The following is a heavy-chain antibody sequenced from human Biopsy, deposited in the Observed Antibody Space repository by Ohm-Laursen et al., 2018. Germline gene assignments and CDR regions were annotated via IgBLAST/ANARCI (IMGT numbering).Heavy chain of an antibody. Sequence: TLSLTCTVSGGSISSYYWNWIRQPPGKGLEWIGYIYYSGTTDYNPSLKSRVTLSMDTSKRQFSLKLSFVTAADPAVYYCARWTPEYDSSRYYLDAFDIWGQGTKVTVSS. J-gene: IGHJ3*02. CDR1: GGSISSYY. CDR2: IYYSGTT. D-gene: IGHD3-22*01. V-gene: IGHV4-59*12. CDR3: ARWTPEYDSSRYYLDAFDI.